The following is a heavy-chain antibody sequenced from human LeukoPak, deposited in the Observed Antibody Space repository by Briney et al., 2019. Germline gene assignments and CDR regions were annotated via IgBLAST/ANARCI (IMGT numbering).Heavy chain of an antibody. J-gene: IGHJ4*02. CDR2: INWNGGNT. D-gene: IGHD2-2*01. V-gene: IGHV3-20*04. Sequence: GGSLRLSCAASEFNFGDYVMNWVRQAPGKGLEWVSGINWNGGNTGYADSVKGRFTISRDNAKKSLYLQMNSLRAEDTALYYCATQIVIEPAASRASDYWGQGTLVTVSS. CDR3: ATQIVIEPAASRASDY. CDR1: EFNFGDYV.